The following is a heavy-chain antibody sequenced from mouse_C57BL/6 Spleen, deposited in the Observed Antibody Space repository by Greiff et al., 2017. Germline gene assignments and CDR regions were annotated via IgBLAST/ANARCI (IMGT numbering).Heavy chain of an antibody. CDR1: GYTFTSYW. V-gene: IGHV1-64*01. CDR2: IHPNSGST. J-gene: IGHJ2*01. D-gene: IGHD1-1*01. Sequence: VQLQQSGAELVKPGASVKLSCKASGYTFTSYWMHWVKQRPGQGLEWIGMIHPNSGSTNYNEKFKSKATLTVDKSSSTAYMQLSSLTSEDSAVYYCAFYYYGSSSYFDYWGQGTTLTVSS. CDR3: AFYYYGSSSYFDY.